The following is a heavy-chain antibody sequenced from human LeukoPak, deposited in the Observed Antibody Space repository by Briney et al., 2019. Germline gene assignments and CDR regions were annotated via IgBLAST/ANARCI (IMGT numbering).Heavy chain of an antibody. V-gene: IGHV1-2*02. CDR2: INPNSGGT. Sequence: ASVKVSCKASGYTFTGYYMHWVRQAPGQGLEWMGWINPNSGGTNYAQKFQGRVTMTRDTSISTAYMELSRLRSDDTAVYYCARDHDSSGYYYSYYYYYMDVWGKGTTVTISS. CDR3: ARDHDSSGYYYSYYYYYMDV. CDR1: GYTFTGYY. D-gene: IGHD3-22*01. J-gene: IGHJ6*03.